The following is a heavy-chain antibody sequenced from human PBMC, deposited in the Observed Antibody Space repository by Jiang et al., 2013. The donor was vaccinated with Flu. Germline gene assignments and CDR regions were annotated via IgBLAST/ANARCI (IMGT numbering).Heavy chain of an antibody. CDR1: GFTFSSYA. Sequence: VQLVESGGGLVQPGGSLRLSCAASGFTFSSYAMSWVRQAPGKGLEWVSAISGSGGSTYYADSVKGRFTISRDNSKNTLYLQMNSLRAEDTAVYYCAKVPSPDWNDVYYYGMDVWGKGTTVTVSS. D-gene: IGHD1-1*01. J-gene: IGHJ6*04. CDR2: ISGSGGST. CDR3: AKVPSPDWNDVYYYGMDV. V-gene: IGHV3-23*04.